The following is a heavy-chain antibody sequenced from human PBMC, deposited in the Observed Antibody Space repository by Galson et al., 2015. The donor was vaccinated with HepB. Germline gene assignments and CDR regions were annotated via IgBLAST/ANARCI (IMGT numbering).Heavy chain of an antibody. CDR3: AKDMYRSGRYYFDY. V-gene: IGHV3-9*01. CDR2: ISWSGGSI. CDR1: GFTFDDYA. J-gene: IGHJ4*02. Sequence: SLRLSCAASGFTFDDYAMHWVRQAPGKGMEWVSGISWSGGSIGYADSVKGRFTISRDNAKNSLYLQMNSLRAEDTALYYCAKDMYRSGRYYFDYWGQGTLVTVSS. D-gene: IGHD6-25*01.